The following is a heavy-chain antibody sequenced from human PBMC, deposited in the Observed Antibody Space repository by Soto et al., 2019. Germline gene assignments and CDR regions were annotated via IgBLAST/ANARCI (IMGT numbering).Heavy chain of an antibody. CDR2: IIPIFGTA. Sequence: QVQLVQSGAEVKKPGSSVKVSCKASGGTFSSYAISWVRQAPGQGLEWMGGIIPIFGTANYAQKFQGRVTITADESTSTAYMELSSLRSEDTAMYYCARAGDIVVVPAARAFDYWGQGTLVTVSS. CDR1: GGTFSSYA. V-gene: IGHV1-69*01. D-gene: IGHD2-2*01. J-gene: IGHJ4*02. CDR3: ARAGDIVVVPAARAFDY.